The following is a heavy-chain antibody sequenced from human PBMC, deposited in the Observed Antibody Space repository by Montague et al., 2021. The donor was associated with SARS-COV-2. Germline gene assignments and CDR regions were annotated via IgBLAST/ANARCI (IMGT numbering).Heavy chain of an antibody. J-gene: IGHJ6*02. V-gene: IGHV3-21*01. CDR2: ISSSSSYI. CDR1: GFTFSSYS. D-gene: IGHD6-13*01. CDR3: ARSYSSSWYLGIGMDV. Sequence: SLRLSCAASGFTFSSYSMNWVRQAPGKGLEWVSSISSSSSYIYYADSVKGRFTISRDNAKNSLYLQMNSLRAEDTAVYYCARSYSSSWYLGIGMDVWGQGTTVTVSS.